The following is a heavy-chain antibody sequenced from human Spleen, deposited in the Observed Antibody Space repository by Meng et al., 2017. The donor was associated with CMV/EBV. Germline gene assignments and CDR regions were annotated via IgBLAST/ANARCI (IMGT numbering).Heavy chain of an antibody. CDR2: IYYSGST. CDR1: SISGSDYY. V-gene: IGHV4-39*07. J-gene: IGHJ5*02. CDR3: AKGGYSYAYKSLSWFGP. Sequence: SISGSDYYWGWIRQASGKGLEWIGNIYYSGSTYSNPSLKSRVTISVDTSKNQFSLKLNSVTAADTAVYYCAKGGYSYAYKSLSWFGPWGLGTLVTVSS. D-gene: IGHD5-18*01.